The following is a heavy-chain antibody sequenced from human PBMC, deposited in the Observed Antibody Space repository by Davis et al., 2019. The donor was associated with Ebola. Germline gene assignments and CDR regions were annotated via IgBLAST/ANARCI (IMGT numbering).Heavy chain of an antibody. CDR1: GYTFTSYA. CDR3: ARGPTGYVPYYFDY. J-gene: IGHJ4*02. CDR2: MNPNSGNT. D-gene: IGHD3-9*01. Sequence: ASVKVSCKASGYTFTSYAMHWVRQATGQGLEWMGWMNPNSGNTGYAQKFQGRVTMTRNTSISTAYMELNSLRSEDTAVYYCARGPTGYVPYYFDYWGQGTLVTASS. V-gene: IGHV1-8*01.